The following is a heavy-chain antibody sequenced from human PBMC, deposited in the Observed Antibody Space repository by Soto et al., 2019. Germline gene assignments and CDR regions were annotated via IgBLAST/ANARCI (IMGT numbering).Heavy chain of an antibody. CDR2: IIPIFGTA. V-gene: IGHV1-69*13. J-gene: IGHJ6*02. D-gene: IGHD3-3*01. CDR1: GGTFSSYA. CDR3: AITTYYDFWSGSHLSPAVYYYYGMDV. Sequence: VASVKVSFKASGGTFSSYAISWVRQAPGQGLEWMGGIIPIFGTANYAQKFQGRVTITADESTSTAYMELSSLRSEDTAVYYCAITTYYDFWSGSHLSPAVYYYYGMDVWGQGTTVTVSS.